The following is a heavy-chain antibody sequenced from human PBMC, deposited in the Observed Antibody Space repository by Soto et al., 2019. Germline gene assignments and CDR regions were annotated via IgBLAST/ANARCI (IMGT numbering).Heavy chain of an antibody. CDR2: VSAYNGDT. CDR3: ARHKYHSSGPSAY. Sequence: ASVKVSCKASGYTFTNHGISWVRQAPGQGLEWVGWVSAYNGDTKYAQKFQGRVTMTTDTPTTTAYMELRSLRSDDTAVYYCARHKYHSSGPSAYWGQGTLVTVSS. J-gene: IGHJ4*02. CDR1: GYTFTNHG. V-gene: IGHV1-18*01. D-gene: IGHD3-22*01.